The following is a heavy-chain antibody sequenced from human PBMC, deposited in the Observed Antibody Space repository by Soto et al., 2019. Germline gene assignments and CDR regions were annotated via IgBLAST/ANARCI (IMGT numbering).Heavy chain of an antibody. CDR1: GFTFSSYW. Sequence: GGSLRLSCAASGFTFSSYWMSWVRQAPGKGLQWVANINRDGNEKYYVDSLKGRFTISRDNAENSLYLQMNTLRAEDTAVYYCVKSSDGSGSYGYFDGWGQGTLVTVSS. CDR3: VKSSDGSGSYGYFDG. CDR2: INRDGNEK. J-gene: IGHJ4*02. D-gene: IGHD3-22*01. V-gene: IGHV3-7*03.